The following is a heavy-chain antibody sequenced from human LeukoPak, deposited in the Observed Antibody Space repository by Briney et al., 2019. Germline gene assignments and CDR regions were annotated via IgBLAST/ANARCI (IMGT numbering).Heavy chain of an antibody. J-gene: IGHJ3*02. Sequence: GESLQISCQGSGYRFTSYWIGWVRQLPGKGLEWMGIIYPGDSDTRYSPSFQGQVTISADKSISTAYLQWSSLKASDTAMYYCARDGIGYCSGGSCPPHDAFDIWGQGTMVTVSS. CDR1: GYRFTSYW. CDR3: ARDGIGYCSGGSCPPHDAFDI. CDR2: IYPGDSDT. V-gene: IGHV5-51*01. D-gene: IGHD2-15*01.